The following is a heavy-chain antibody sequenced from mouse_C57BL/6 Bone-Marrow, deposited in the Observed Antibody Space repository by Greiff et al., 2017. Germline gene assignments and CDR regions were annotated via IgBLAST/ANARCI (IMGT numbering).Heavy chain of an antibody. CDR3: AKSSLYGRFAY. Sequence: QVQLKESGPGLVQPSQSLSITCTVSGFSLTSYGVHWVRQPPGKGLEWLGVIWSGGSTDYTAAFISRLSISKDNSKSQVFFKMNSLQADDTAIYYCAKSSLYGRFAYWGQGTLVTVSA. CDR1: GFSLTSYG. CDR2: IWSGGST. J-gene: IGHJ3*01. V-gene: IGHV2-4*01. D-gene: IGHD1-1*01.